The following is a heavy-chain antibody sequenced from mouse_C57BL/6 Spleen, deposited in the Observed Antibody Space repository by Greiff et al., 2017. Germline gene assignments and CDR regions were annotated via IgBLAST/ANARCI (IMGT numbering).Heavy chain of an antibody. CDR1: GFTFSSYA. J-gene: IGHJ2*01. V-gene: IGHV5-4*03. Sequence: EVMLVDSGGGLVKPGGSLTLSCAASGFTFSSYAMSWVRQTPEQRLEWVATISAGGSYTYYPDNVKGRCTISRDHAKNTLYLQMSQLNAEDTAIYYCARDGWYYYCDYWGQGTTLTVSA. CDR2: ISAGGSYT. CDR3: ARDGWYYYCDY. D-gene: IGHD2-3*01.